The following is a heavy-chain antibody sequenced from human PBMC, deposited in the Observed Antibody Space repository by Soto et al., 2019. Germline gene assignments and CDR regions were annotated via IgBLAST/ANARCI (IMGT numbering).Heavy chain of an antibody. CDR2: IWYDGSNK. CDR1: GFTFSSYG. Sequence: GGSLRLSCAASGFTFSSYGMHWVRQAPGKGLEWVAVIWYDGSNKYYADSVKGRFTISRDNSKNTLYLQMNSLRAEDTAVYYCVGGGGSYYYYYGMDVRGQGTTVTVSS. D-gene: IGHD3-10*01. V-gene: IGHV3-33*01. CDR3: VGGGGSYYYYYGMDV. J-gene: IGHJ6*02.